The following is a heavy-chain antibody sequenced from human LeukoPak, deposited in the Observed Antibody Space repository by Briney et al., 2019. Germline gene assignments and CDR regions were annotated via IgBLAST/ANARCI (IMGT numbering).Heavy chain of an antibody. J-gene: IGHJ6*02. D-gene: IGHD2-15*01. CDR2: IYNSGST. CDR3: GGGYCSGGRCYSNYYYYYGMDV. Sequence: SQTLSLTCTVSGGSISSGDYFWSWIRQHPGKGLEWIGYIYNSGSTYYNPSLKSRVTMSVDTSKNQFSLRLSSVTAADTAVYYCGGGYCSGGRCYSNYYYYYGMDVWGQGTTVTVSS. CDR1: GGSISSGDYF. V-gene: IGHV4-31*03.